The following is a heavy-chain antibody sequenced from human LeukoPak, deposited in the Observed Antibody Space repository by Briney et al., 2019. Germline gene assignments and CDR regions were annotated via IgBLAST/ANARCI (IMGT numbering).Heavy chain of an antibody. CDR2: IYHSGST. Sequence: GSLRLSCAASGFTFSSYSMNWVRQPPGKGLEWIGEIYHSGSTNYNPSLKSRVTISVDKSKNQFSLKLSSVTAADTAVYYCARHSDYYYYYGMDVWGQGTTVTVSS. J-gene: IGHJ6*02. CDR1: GFTFSSYSM. CDR3: ARHSDYYYYYGMDV. V-gene: IGHV4-4*02.